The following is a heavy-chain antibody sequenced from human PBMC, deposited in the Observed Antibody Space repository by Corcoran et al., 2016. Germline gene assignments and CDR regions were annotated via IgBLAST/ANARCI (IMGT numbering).Heavy chain of an antibody. CDR2: IIPIVGTA. V-gene: IGHV1-69*01. Sequence: QVQLVQSGAEVKKPGSSVKVSCKASGGTFSFYAITWVRQAPGQGLEWMGGIIPIVGTADYAQKFQGRVTITADESTSTAYMALSSLRSADTAGYYCAGVGEYDSRCYHGWWFDPWGQGTLVTVSS. CDR1: GGTFSFYA. J-gene: IGHJ5*02. CDR3: AGVGEYDSRCYHGWWFDP. D-gene: IGHD3-16*01.